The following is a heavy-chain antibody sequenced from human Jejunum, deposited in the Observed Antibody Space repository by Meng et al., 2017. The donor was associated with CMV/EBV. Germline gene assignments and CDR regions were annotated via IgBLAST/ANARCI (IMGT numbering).Heavy chain of an antibody. Sequence: SIPSGEDCCSWIRQSPGKGLEWIGNIYYSGTTYYNPSLESRVTISVDTSRNQFSLNLTSVTVADTAVYYCANYYYDTSGHNWIDPWGRGALVTVSS. J-gene: IGHJ5*02. CDR1: SIPSGEDC. CDR2: IYYSGTT. V-gene: IGHV4-30-4*08. D-gene: IGHD3-22*01. CDR3: ANYYYDTSGHNWIDP.